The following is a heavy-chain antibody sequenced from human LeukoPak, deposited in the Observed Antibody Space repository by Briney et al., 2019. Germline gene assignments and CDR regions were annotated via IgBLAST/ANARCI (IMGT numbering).Heavy chain of an antibody. V-gene: IGHV1-2*02. Sequence: ASVKVSCKASGYTFTGYYMHWVRQAPGQGLEWMGWINPKSGGTNYAQKFQGRVTMTRDTSISTAYMELSRLRSDDTAVYYCARVRRTYYDILTGLEDAFDIWGQGTMVTVSS. CDR3: ARVRRTYYDILTGLEDAFDI. J-gene: IGHJ3*02. CDR1: GYTFTGYY. D-gene: IGHD3-9*01. CDR2: INPKSGGT.